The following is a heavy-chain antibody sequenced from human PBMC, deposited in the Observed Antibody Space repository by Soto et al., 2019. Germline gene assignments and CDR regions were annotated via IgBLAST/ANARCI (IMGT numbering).Heavy chain of an antibody. V-gene: IGHV3-15*01. Sequence: EGSLRLSXAASGFTFSNAWMSWVRQAPGKGLEWVGRIKSKTDGGTADYAAPVKGRFTISRDDSKNTLYLQMNSLKTEDTAVYYCTTAVFPPHYDFWSGYYFYYGMDVWGQGTTVTV. D-gene: IGHD3-3*01. J-gene: IGHJ6*02. CDR2: IKSKTDGGTA. CDR1: GFTFSNAW. CDR3: TTAVFPPHYDFWSGYYFYYGMDV.